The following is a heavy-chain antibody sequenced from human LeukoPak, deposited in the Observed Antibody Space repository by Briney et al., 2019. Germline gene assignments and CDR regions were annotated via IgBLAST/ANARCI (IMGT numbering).Heavy chain of an antibody. CDR3: AKRHDGGGWGYHAMDA. CDR2: IFPGDSDT. J-gene: IGHJ6*02. V-gene: IGHV5-51*01. D-gene: IGHD4-23*01. Sequence: GESLKISCKGSGYSFTSYWIAWVRQMRGKGVEGGGIIFPGDSDTRYSPSFQGQVTISADKSISTAYLQWSSLKASHTGMYFCAKRHDGGGWGYHAMDAWGQGTTVTVSS. CDR1: GYSFTSYW.